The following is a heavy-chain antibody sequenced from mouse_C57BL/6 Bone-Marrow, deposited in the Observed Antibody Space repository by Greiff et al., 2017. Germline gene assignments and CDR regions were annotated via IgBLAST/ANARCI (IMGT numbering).Heavy chain of an antibody. CDR2: IYPGNSDT. CDR1: GYTFTSYW. V-gene: IGHV1-5*01. J-gene: IGHJ3*01. D-gene: IGHD3-2*02. Sequence: VQLKESGTVLARPGASVKMSCKTSGYTFTSYWMHWVKQRPGQGLEWIGAIYPGNSDTSYNQKFKGKATLTAVTSASTAYMELISLTNEDAAVYYCTSSSGFAYWGQGTLVTVSA. CDR3: TSSSGFAY.